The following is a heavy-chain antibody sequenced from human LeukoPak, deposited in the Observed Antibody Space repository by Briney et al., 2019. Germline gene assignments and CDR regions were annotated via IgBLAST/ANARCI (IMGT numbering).Heavy chain of an antibody. V-gene: IGHV1-18*01. CDR3: ARVRSEWELPHPDFDY. CDR1: GYTFTSYG. J-gene: IGHJ4*02. Sequence: ASVKVSCKASGYTFTSYGISWVRQAPGQGLEWMGWISAYNGNTNYAQKLQGRVTMTTDTSTSTAYMELRSLRSDDTAVYYCARVRSEWELPHPDFDYWGQGTLVTVSS. CDR2: ISAYNGNT. D-gene: IGHD1-26*01.